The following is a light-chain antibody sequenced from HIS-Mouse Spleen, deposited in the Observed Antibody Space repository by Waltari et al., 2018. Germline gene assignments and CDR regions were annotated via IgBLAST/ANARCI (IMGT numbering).Light chain of an antibody. V-gene: IGLV3-10*01. CDR1: ALPKKY. CDR2: EDS. Sequence: SYELTQPPSVSVSPGQTARITCSGDALPKKYAYWYQQKSGQAPVLGIYEDSKRPSGIPERFSGSSSATMATLTISGAQVEDEADYYCYSTDSSGNHRVFGGGTKLTVL. J-gene: IGLJ2*01. CDR3: YSTDSSGNHRV.